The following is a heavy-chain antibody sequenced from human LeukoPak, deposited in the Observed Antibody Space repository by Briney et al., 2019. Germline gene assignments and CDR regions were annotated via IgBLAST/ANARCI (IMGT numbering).Heavy chain of an antibody. V-gene: IGHV4-59*01. J-gene: IGHJ4*02. CDR2: IYYSGST. CDR1: GGSISSYY. Sequence: PSETLSLTCTVSGGSISSYYWSWIRQPPGKGLKWIGYIYYSGSTNYNPSLKSRVTISVDTSKNQFSLNVTSVTAAATAVYYCATNTGTVFDYWGQGALVTVSS. CDR3: ATNTGTVFDY. D-gene: IGHD7-27*01.